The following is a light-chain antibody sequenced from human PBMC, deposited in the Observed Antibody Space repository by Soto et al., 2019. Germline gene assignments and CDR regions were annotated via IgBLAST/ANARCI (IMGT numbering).Light chain of an antibody. CDR1: SGHNSYA. Sequence: QPVLTQPPSASASLGASVKLTCTLSSGHNSYAIAWHQQQPEKGPRYLMKLNSDGSHSTGDAIPDRFSGSSAGAERYLTIASLQSEDEADYYCQAWSTDIRVFGGGTKLTVL. CDR2: LNSDGSH. V-gene: IGLV4-69*01. CDR3: QAWSTDIRV. J-gene: IGLJ3*02.